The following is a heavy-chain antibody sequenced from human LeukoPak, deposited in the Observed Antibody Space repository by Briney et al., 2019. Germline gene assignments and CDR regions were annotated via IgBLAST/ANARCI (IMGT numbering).Heavy chain of an antibody. V-gene: IGHV3-48*04. Sequence: PGGSLSLSCAASGFTFSSYSMNWVRQAPGKGLEWVSYISSSSSTIYYADSVKGRFTISRDNAKNSLYLQMNSLRAEDTAVYYCARGTAAGTPDYWGQGTLVTVSS. CDR3: ARGTAAGTPDY. J-gene: IGHJ4*02. CDR2: ISSSSSTI. D-gene: IGHD6-13*01. CDR1: GFTFSSYS.